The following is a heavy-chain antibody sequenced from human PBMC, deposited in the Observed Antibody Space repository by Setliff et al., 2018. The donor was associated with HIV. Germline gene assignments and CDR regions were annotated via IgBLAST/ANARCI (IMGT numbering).Heavy chain of an antibody. CDR1: GYTFINYD. V-gene: IGHV1-8*02. Sequence: ASVKVSCKASGYTFINYDIYWVRQTTGQGLEWMGWMNPDSGRAGSAQMFQGRLTMTRDTPTSTAYMELSSLTSDDTAIYYCARGRLSWSPDFWGQGTLVTVSS. CDR2: MNPDSGRA. J-gene: IGHJ4*02. CDR3: ARGRLSWSPDF.